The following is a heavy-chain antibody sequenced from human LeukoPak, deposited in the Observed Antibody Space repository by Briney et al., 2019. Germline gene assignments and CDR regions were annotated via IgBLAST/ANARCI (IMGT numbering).Heavy chain of an antibody. CDR2: IRYDGSNK. Sequence: GGSLRLSCAASGFTFSSYGMHWVRQAPGKGLEWVAFIRYDGSNKYYADSVKGRFTISRDNSKNTLYLQMNSLRAEDTAVYYCAKGNNYYGSGSYYWSDAFDIWGQGTMVTVSS. V-gene: IGHV3-30*02. D-gene: IGHD3-10*01. CDR1: GFTFSSYG. CDR3: AKGNNYYGSGSYYWSDAFDI. J-gene: IGHJ3*02.